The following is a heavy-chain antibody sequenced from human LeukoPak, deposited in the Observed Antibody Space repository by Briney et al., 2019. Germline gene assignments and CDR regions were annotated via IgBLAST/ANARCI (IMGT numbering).Heavy chain of an antibody. V-gene: IGHV4-59*01. CDR1: GGSISSYY. J-gene: IGHJ4*02. CDR2: IYYSGST. D-gene: IGHD6-19*01. CDR3: ARDLESSGIDY. Sequence: SETLSLTCTVSGGSISSYYWSWIRQPPGKGLEWIGYIYYSGSTNYNPSLKSRVTISVDTSKNQFSLKLSPVTAADTAVYYCARDLESSGIDYWGQGTLVTVSS.